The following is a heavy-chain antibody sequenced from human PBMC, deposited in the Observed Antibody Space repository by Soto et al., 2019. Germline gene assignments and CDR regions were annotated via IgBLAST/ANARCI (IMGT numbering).Heavy chain of an antibody. CDR3: AKAPAAYSSGWYYFDY. J-gene: IGHJ4*02. D-gene: IGHD6-19*01. CDR1: GFTFSNYG. Sequence: GGSLRLSCAASGFTFSNYGMSWVRQSPGKGLEWVSAISGSGGSTYYADSVKGRFTISRDNSKNTLYLQMNSLRAEDTAVYYCAKAPAAYSSGWYYFDYWGQGTLVTVSS. V-gene: IGHV3-23*01. CDR2: ISGSGGST.